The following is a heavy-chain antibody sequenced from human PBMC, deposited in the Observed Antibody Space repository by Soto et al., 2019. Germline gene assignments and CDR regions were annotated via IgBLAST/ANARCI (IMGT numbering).Heavy chain of an antibody. J-gene: IGHJ6*02. V-gene: IGHV1-18*01. CDR2: ISGFNGNA. CDR3: ARKGGSYYDYGMDV. CDR1: GCTFCRYD. Sequence: GAPVKGSCQASGCTFCRYDIPLGRQAPGQGLEWLGWISGFNGNANYAQKLQGRVTMTTDTSTNTVSMELRSLISDDTAVYYCARKGGSYYDYGMDVWGQGTTVTVSS. D-gene: IGHD3-16*01.